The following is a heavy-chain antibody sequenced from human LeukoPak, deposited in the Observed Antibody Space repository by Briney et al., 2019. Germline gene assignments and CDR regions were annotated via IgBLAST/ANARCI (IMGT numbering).Heavy chain of an antibody. D-gene: IGHD3-22*01. CDR1: GYTFTSYY. Sequence: ASVKVSCKASGYTFTSYYMHWVRQAPGQGLEWMGIINPSGGSTSYAQKFQGRVTMTRDMSTSTVYMELSSLRSEDTAVYYCARARWLYYYDSSGYSYFDYWGQGTLVTVSS. J-gene: IGHJ4*02. CDR2: INPSGGST. CDR3: ARARWLYYYDSSGYSYFDY. V-gene: IGHV1-46*01.